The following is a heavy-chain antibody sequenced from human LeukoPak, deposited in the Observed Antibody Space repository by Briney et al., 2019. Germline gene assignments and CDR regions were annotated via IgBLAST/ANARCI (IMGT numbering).Heavy chain of an antibody. CDR2: MSYSGST. Sequence: PSETLSLTCTVSGGSISSSIYYWGWIRQPPGKGLEWIGSMSYSGSTYYNPSLKSRVTISVDTSKNQFSLKLSSVTAADTAVYYCARECGGSIEQQLVRFGYYYYYYYMDVWGKGTTVTVSS. D-gene: IGHD6-13*01. CDR1: GGSISSSIYY. V-gene: IGHV4-39*07. CDR3: ARECGGSIEQQLVRFGYYYYYYYMDV. J-gene: IGHJ6*03.